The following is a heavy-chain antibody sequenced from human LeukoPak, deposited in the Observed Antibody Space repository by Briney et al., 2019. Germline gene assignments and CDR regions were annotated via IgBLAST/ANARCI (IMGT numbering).Heavy chain of an antibody. Sequence: EASVKVSCKASGGTFSSYAISWVRQAPGQGLEWMGRIIPILGIANYAQKFQGRVTITADKSTSTAYMELSSLRSEDTAVYYCARDSFYCGGDCYNPVLLYGMDVWGQGTTVTVSS. CDR2: IIPILGIA. CDR3: ARDSFYCGGDCYNPVLLYGMDV. V-gene: IGHV1-69*04. CDR1: GGTFSSYA. J-gene: IGHJ6*02. D-gene: IGHD2-21*02.